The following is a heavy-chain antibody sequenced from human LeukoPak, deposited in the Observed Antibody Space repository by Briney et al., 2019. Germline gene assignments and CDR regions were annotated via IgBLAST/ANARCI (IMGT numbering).Heavy chain of an antibody. J-gene: IGHJ4*02. Sequence: SETLSLTCTVSGGSISSSSYYWSWIRQPPGKGLEWIGEINHSGSTNYNPSLKSRVTISVDTSKNQFSLKLSSVTAADTAVYYCASVIASVDYWGQGTLVTVSS. CDR3: ASVIASVDY. CDR2: INHSGST. CDR1: GGSISSSSYY. V-gene: IGHV4-39*07. D-gene: IGHD6-13*01.